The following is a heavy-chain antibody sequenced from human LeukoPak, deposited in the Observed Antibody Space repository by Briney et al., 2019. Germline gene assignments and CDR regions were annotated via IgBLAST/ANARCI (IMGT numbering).Heavy chain of an antibody. CDR1: GFTFDDYA. J-gene: IGHJ4*02. V-gene: IGHV3-43*02. D-gene: IGHD4-23*01. CDR3: ARDRFGELLWY. Sequence: PGGSLRLSCAASGFTFDDYAMHWVRQAPGKGLEWVSLINGDGGPTYYADSVKGRFTISRDNSKNTLYLQMNSLRAEDTAMYYCARDRFGELLWYWGQGTLVTVSS. CDR2: INGDGGPT.